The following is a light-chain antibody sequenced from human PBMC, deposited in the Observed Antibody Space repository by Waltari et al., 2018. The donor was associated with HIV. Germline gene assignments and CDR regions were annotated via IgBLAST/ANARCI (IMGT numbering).Light chain of an antibody. CDR2: KDT. J-gene: IGLJ2*01. Sequence: DLTQPPSVSVPPGQTATITCTGDALTTRYGYGYQKKSCQAPVLLINKDTERLSGIPERFSGSSSGTSLTLTINEVRAEDEAEYYCQSSDSSGVDFVVFGGGTKLTV. CDR3: QSSDSSGVDFVV. CDR1: ALTTRY. V-gene: IGLV3-25*03.